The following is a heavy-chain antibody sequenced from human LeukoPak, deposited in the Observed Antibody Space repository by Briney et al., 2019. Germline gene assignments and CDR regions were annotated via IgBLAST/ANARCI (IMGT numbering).Heavy chain of an antibody. Sequence: ASVKVSCKASGYTFTSYYMHWVRQAPGQGLEWMGIINPSGGSTSYAQKFQGRVTMTRDTSTSTVYMELSSLRSEDTAVYYCARGLRAVAGIRSDAFDIWGQGTMVTVSS. V-gene: IGHV1-46*01. D-gene: IGHD6-19*01. J-gene: IGHJ3*02. CDR2: INPSGGST. CDR1: GYTFTSYY. CDR3: ARGLRAVAGIRSDAFDI.